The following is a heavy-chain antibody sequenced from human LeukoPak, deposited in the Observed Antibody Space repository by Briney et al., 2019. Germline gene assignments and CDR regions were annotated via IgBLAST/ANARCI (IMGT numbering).Heavy chain of an antibody. CDR1: GGSISSYY. J-gene: IGHJ6*02. CDR2: IYYSGST. Sequence: SETLSLTCTVSGGSISSYYWSWIRQPPGKGLEWIGYIYYSGSTNYNPSLKSRVTISVDTSKNQFSLKLSSVTAADTAVYYCARVGIAVAGTLGYYYYYGMDVWGQGTTVTVSS. V-gene: IGHV4-59*08. CDR3: ARVGIAVAGTLGYYYYYGMDV. D-gene: IGHD6-19*01.